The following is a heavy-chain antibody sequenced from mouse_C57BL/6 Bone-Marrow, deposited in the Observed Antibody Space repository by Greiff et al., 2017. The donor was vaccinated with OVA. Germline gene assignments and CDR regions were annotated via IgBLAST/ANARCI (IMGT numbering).Heavy chain of an antibody. CDR1: GYAFSSYW. Sequence: QVPLQQSGAELLQPGASVEISCKASGYAFSSYWMNWVKQRPGKVLELIVQIYPGYDDTNYNGTFKGNATLTADKASSTAYMQISSLTSEDSAVYFCARGYFWGQGTTLTVSS. CDR3: ARGYF. V-gene: IGHV1-80*01. CDR2: IYPGYDDT. J-gene: IGHJ2*01.